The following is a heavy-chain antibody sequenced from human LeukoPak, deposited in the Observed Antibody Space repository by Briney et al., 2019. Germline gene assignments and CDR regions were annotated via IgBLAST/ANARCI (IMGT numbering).Heavy chain of an antibody. J-gene: IGHJ4*02. D-gene: IGHD4-23*01. V-gene: IGHV1-8*02. CDR1: GYTFTSYD. Sequence: ASVKVSCKASGYTFTSYDINWVRQATGQGLEWMGWMSPNSGNTGYAQKFQGRVTMTRDTSTRTVYMELSSLRSEDTAVYYCARGFYGGNTQFDYWGQGTLVTVSS. CDR3: ARGFYGGNTQFDY. CDR2: MSPNSGNT.